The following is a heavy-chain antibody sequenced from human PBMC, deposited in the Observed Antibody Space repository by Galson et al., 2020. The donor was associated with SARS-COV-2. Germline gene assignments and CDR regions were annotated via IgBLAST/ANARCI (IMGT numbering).Heavy chain of an antibody. J-gene: IGHJ4*02. Sequence: ASVKVSCKASGYTFIGYYMYWVRQAPGQGLEWMGWINPISGFARYAQKFQGRVTLTRDTSISTAYMELNILRSDDTAVYYCVSGEATPGHYWGQGTLVTVSS. V-gene: IGHV1-2*02. D-gene: IGHD3-10*01. CDR2: INPISGFA. CDR3: VSGEATPGHY. CDR1: GYTFIGYY.